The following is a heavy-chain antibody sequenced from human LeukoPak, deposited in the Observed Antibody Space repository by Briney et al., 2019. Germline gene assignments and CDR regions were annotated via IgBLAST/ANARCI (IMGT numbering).Heavy chain of an antibody. V-gene: IGHV3-30*18. CDR3: AKDIRGYSYGYMDY. CDR1: GFTFSNYG. Sequence: GGSLRLSCAASGFTFSNYGMHWVRQAPGRGLEWVVFISYDGSNKYYADSVKGRFTISRDNSKNTLYLQMNSLRAEDTAVYYCAKDIRGYSYGYMDYWGQGTLVTVSS. CDR2: ISYDGSNK. D-gene: IGHD5-18*01. J-gene: IGHJ4*02.